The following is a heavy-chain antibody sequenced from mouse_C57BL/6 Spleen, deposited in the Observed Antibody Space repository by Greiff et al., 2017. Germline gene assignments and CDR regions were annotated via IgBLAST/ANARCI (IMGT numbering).Heavy chain of an antibody. V-gene: IGHV5-4*03. Sequence: EVKLVESGGGLVQPGGSLKLSCAASGFTFSSYAMSWVRQTPEKRLEWVATISDGGSYTYYPDNVKGRFTISRDNAKNNLYLQMSHLKSEDTAMYYCARGGGYGNWAYWGQGTLVTVSA. CDR2: ISDGGSYT. CDR1: GFTFSSYA. CDR3: ARGGGYGNWAY. J-gene: IGHJ3*01. D-gene: IGHD2-1*01.